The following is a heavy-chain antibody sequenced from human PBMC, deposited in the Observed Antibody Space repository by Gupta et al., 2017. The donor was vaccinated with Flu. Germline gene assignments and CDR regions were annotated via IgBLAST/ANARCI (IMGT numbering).Heavy chain of an antibody. D-gene: IGHD3-10*01. Sequence: QVQLQQWGAGLLKPSETLSLTCAVYGGSFSGYYWSWIRQPPGKGLEWIGEINHSGSTNCNPSLKSRVTISVDTSKNQFSLKLSSVTAADTAVYYCARRPGGWYFDLWGRGTLVTVSS. J-gene: IGHJ2*01. CDR2: INHSGST. V-gene: IGHV4-34*01. CDR1: GGSFSGYY. CDR3: ARRPGGWYFDL.